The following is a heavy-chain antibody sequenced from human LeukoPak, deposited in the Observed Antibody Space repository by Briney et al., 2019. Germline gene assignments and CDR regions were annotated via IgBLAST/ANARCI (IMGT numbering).Heavy chain of an antibody. Sequence: ASVKASCKASGYTFTGYYMHWVRQAPGQGLEWMGRINPNSGGTNYAQKFQGRVTMTRDTSISTAYMELSRLRSDDTAVYYCARDLPGYYYYGMDVWGQGTTVTVSS. CDR3: ARDLPGYYYYGMDV. CDR1: GYTFTGYY. J-gene: IGHJ6*02. D-gene: IGHD1-14*01. CDR2: INPNSGGT. V-gene: IGHV1-2*06.